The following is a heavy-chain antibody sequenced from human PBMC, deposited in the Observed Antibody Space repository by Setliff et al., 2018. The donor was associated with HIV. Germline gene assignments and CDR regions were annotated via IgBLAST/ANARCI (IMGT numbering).Heavy chain of an antibody. Sequence: SETLSLTCSVSGASIRGHYWSWIRQSPGKGLEWIGNIYYSGNTNYNPSFKSRVTISVDTSKNQFSLRVNSVTAADTAVYYCAREGYYDRADAFDIWGQGTMVTVSS. CDR2: IYYSGNT. V-gene: IGHV4-59*11. J-gene: IGHJ3*02. D-gene: IGHD3-22*01. CDR3: AREGYYDRADAFDI. CDR1: GASIRGHY.